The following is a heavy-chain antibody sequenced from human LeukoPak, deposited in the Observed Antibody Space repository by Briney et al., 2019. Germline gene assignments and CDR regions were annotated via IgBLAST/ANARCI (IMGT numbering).Heavy chain of an antibody. D-gene: IGHD6-13*01. J-gene: IGHJ4*02. CDR1: GGSISSCGYY. CDR3: AREGYTSSQSIDF. V-gene: IGHV4-31*03. CDR2: IYYSGST. Sequence: PSQTLSLTCTVSGGSISSCGYYWSWIRQHPGKGLEWIGYIYYSGSTYYNPSLKSRVTISINTSKNQFSLKLSSVTAADTAVYYCAREGYTSSQSIDFWGQGTLVTVSS.